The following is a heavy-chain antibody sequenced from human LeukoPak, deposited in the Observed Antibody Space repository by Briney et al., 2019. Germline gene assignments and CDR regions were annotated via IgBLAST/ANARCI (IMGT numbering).Heavy chain of an antibody. Sequence: ASVKVTCKGSVYTFTGYYMHWVRQAPGQGLAWMGRINPNSGGTNYAQELQGRGTMTRETYISTAYMELSRLRSDDTAVYYCAREGKNSGRQYNWFDPWGQGTLVTVSS. CDR3: AREGKNSGRQYNWFDP. J-gene: IGHJ5*02. D-gene: IGHD1-26*01. CDR1: VYTFTGYY. CDR2: INPNSGGT. V-gene: IGHV1-2*06.